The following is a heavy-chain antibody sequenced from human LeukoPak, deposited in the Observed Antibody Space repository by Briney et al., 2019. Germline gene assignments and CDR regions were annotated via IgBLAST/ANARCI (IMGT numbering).Heavy chain of an antibody. D-gene: IGHD6-13*01. CDR3: ARDPGAAAGYNWFDS. J-gene: IGHJ5*01. CDR1: GFTFSDYY. Sequence: GGSLRLSCAASGFTFSDYYMSWIRQAPGKGLEWVSYISSSSSYTNYADSVKGRFTISRDNAKNSLYLQMNSLRAEDTAVYYCARDPGAAAGYNWFDSWGQGTLVTVSS. CDR2: ISSSSSYT. V-gene: IGHV3-11*06.